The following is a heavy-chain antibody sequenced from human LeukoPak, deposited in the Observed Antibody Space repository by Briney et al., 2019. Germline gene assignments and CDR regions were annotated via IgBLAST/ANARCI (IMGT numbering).Heavy chain of an antibody. V-gene: IGHV4-59*01. CDR2: ISYRGFT. J-gene: IGHJ4*02. CDR3: ARRIAAVNFDY. D-gene: IGHD6-13*01. Sequence: SETLSLTCTVSGGSISPYYWSWIRQPPGKGLEWIGYISYRGFTNYNPSLKSRVTISVDTSENQFSLRLISVTAADTAVYYCARRIAAVNFDYWGQGALVAVSS. CDR1: GGSISPYY.